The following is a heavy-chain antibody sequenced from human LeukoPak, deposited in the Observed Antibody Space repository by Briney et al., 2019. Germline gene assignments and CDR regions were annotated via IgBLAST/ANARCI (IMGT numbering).Heavy chain of an antibody. D-gene: IGHD5-12*01. J-gene: IGHJ4*02. CDR2: ISYDGSNK. CDR3: AKLGYSGYDLDY. V-gene: IGHV3-30*18. Sequence: PGGSLRLSCAASGFTFSSYVMHWVRQAPGKGLEWVAVISYDGSNKYYADSVKGRFTISRDNSKNTLYLQMNSLRAEDTAVYYCAKLGYSGYDLDYWGQGTLVTVSS. CDR1: GFTFSSYV.